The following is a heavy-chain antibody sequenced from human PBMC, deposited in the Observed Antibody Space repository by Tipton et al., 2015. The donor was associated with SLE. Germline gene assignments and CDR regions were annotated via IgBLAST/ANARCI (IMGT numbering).Heavy chain of an antibody. V-gene: IGHV3-23*01. J-gene: IGHJ4*02. CDR2: VSGIGNST. CDR1: GFTFSNYA. D-gene: IGHD4-11*01. Sequence: GSLRLSCSASGFTFSNYAMSWVRPAPGKGLEWVSAVSGIGNSTYYADSVKGRFTISRDNSKNTLYLQMNSLRAGDTAVYYCAKRGKTTVTTLYYFDYWGQGTLVTVSS. CDR3: AKRGKTTVTTLYYFDY.